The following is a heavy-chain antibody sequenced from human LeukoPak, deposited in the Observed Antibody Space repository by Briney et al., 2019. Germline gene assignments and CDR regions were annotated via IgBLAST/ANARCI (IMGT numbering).Heavy chain of an antibody. CDR3: ATRIASPGRGWFDP. CDR2: ISYGGSKK. J-gene: IGHJ5*02. V-gene: IGHV3-30-3*01. Sequence: GGSLRLSCAASGFIFSNYVMNWARQAPGKGLEWVAIISYGGSKKYYADSVKGRFTISRDNSKNTVYLQMNSLRAEDTAVYYCATRIASPGRGWFDPWGQGTLVTVSS. CDR1: GFIFSNYV. D-gene: IGHD6-13*01.